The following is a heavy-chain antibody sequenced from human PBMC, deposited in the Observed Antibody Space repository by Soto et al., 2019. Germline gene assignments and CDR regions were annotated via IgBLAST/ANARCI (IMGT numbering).Heavy chain of an antibody. CDR2: IIPIFGTA. D-gene: IGHD1-7*01. V-gene: IGHV1-69*13. Sequence: SVKVSCKASGGTFSSYAISWVRQAPGQGLEWMGGIIPIFGTANYAQKFQGRVTITADESTSTAYMELSSLRSEDTAVYYCATDRGITGTTDYWGQGTLGTVS. CDR3: ATDRGITGTTDY. CDR1: GGTFSSYA. J-gene: IGHJ4*02.